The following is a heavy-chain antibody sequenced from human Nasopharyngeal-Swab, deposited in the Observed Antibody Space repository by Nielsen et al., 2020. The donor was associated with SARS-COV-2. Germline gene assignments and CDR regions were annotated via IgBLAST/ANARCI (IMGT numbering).Heavy chain of an antibody. J-gene: IGHJ6*03. D-gene: IGHD3-10*01. CDR2: IWYDGSNK. CDR3: ARGTGSYYTYYYYYMDV. Sequence: GGSLRLSCAASGFTFSSYGMHWVRQAPGKGLEWVAVIWYDGSNKYYADSVKGRFAISGDNSKNTLYLQMNSLRAEDTAVYYCARGTGSYYTYYYYYMDVWGKGTTVTVSS. CDR1: GFTFSSYG. V-gene: IGHV3-33*01.